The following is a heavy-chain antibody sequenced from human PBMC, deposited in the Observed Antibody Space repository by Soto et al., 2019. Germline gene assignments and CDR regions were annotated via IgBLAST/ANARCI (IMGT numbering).Heavy chain of an antibody. V-gene: IGHV1-24*01. J-gene: IGHJ3*02. CDR2: FDPEDGEA. Sequence: ASVKVSCKVSGYSLTELSMYWVRQAPGKGLEWMGGFDPEDGEAIYAQKFQGRITMTEDTSTDTAYMELSSLRSEDTAVYYCATDLNPGELKQQLDKEAAFDIWGQGTMVTVSS. CDR1: GYSLTELS. CDR3: ATDLNPGELKQQLDKEAAFDI. D-gene: IGHD6-13*01.